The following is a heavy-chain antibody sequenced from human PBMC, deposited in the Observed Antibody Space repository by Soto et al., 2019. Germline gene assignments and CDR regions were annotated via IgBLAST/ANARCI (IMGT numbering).Heavy chain of an antibody. CDR1: GFTFSIYG. Sequence: ASVKVSCKASGFTFSIYGFSWVRQAPGQGLGWLGWISGYNGDTHYAQKFQGRITMTTDTATITAYMELRSLRSDDTDVYYCARDPSNSSGWHTTFDYWGEGTLVTVSS. CDR3: ARDPSNSSGWHTTFDY. J-gene: IGHJ4*02. V-gene: IGHV1-18*04. D-gene: IGHD6-19*01. CDR2: ISGYNGDT.